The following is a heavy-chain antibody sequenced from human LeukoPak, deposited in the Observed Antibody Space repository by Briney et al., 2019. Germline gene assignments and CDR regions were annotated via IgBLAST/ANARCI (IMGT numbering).Heavy chain of an antibody. V-gene: IGHV3-23*01. Sequence: GGSVRLSCATSGFTFSSYAMSWVRQAPGKGLEWVSAISGSGGSTYYADSVKGRFTISRDNSKNTLYLQVNSLRAEDTAVYYCARDFRGQHDYWGQGTLVTVSS. CDR3: ARDFRGQHDY. CDR1: GFTFSSYA. J-gene: IGHJ4*02. CDR2: ISGSGGST.